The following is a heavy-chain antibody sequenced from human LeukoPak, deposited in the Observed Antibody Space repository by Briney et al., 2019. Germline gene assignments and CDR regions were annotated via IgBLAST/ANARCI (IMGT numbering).Heavy chain of an antibody. D-gene: IGHD1-26*01. CDR2: INPSGGST. V-gene: IGHV1-46*01. J-gene: IGHJ4*02. CDR1: GYTFTSYY. Sequence: ASVKVSCKASGYTFTSYYMHWVRQAPGQGLEWMGIINPSGGSTSYAQKFQGRVTMTRDMSTSTVYMELSSLRSEDTAVYYCARESGSYLGDYWGQGTLVTVSS. CDR3: ARESGSYLGDY.